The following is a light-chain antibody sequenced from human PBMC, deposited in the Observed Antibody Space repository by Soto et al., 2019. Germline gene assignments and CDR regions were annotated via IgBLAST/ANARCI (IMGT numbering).Light chain of an antibody. Sequence: IVLTQSPGTLSLSPGERATLYCRASQSVTSNSLAWYQQRPGQAPRLLIYGASSRATGVPDRFSGGGSGTDFTLTISRLEPADFAVYYCEHYGTTFGPGTKVEIK. J-gene: IGKJ1*01. CDR3: EHYGTT. V-gene: IGKV3-20*01. CDR1: QSVTSNS. CDR2: GAS.